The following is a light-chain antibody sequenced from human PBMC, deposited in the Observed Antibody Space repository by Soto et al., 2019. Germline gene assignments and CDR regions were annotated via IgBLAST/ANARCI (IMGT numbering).Light chain of an antibody. CDR3: QVRTNWSIA. J-gene: IGKJ5*01. CDR1: QSVTSNY. CDR2: DAS. Sequence: EVVMTQSPATLSVSPGERATLSCRASQSVTSNYLAWYQQKPGQAPRLLIYDASNRATCIPARFSGTGSGTDFTLTINNLEPEDFAVYYCQVRTNWSIAFGRGTLLEIK. V-gene: IGKV3-11*01.